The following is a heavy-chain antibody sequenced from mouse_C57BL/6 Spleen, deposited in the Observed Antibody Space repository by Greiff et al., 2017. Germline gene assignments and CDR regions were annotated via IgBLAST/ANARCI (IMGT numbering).Heavy chain of an antibody. CDR3: GGYDGYYRYFDY. D-gene: IGHD2-3*01. V-gene: IGHV1-55*01. CDR2: IYPGSGST. Sequence: QVQLQQPGAELVKPGASVTMSCKASGYTFTSYWITWVKQRPGQGLEWIGDIYPGSGSTNYNEKFKSKATLTVDTSASTAYMQLSSLTSEDSAVYYCGGYDGYYRYFDYWGQGTTLTVSS. CDR1: GYTFTSYW. J-gene: IGHJ2*01.